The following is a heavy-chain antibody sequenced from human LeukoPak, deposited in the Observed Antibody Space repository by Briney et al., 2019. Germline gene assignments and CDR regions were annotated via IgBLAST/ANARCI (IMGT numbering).Heavy chain of an antibody. D-gene: IGHD3-16*02. Sequence: GESLKISCKGSGYSFTSYWIGWVRQMPGKGLEWMGIIYPGASDTRYSPSFQGQVTISADKSMSTAYLQWSSLKASDTAMYYCARLGVWGSYRYSSVGDYWGQEPWSPSPQ. CDR3: ARLGVWGSYRYSSVGDY. V-gene: IGHV5-51*01. J-gene: IGHJ4*01. CDR1: GYSFTSYW. CDR2: IYPGASDT.